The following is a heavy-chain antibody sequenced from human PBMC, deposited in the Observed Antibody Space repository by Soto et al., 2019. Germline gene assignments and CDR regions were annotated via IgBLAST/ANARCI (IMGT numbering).Heavy chain of an antibody. Sequence: PGESLKISCKGSGYSFTSYWIGWVRQMPGKGLEWMGIIYPGGSDTRYSPSFQGQVTISADKSISTAYLQWSSLKASDTAMYYCARRLGYCSSTSCYIYAFDIWGQGTMVTVSS. D-gene: IGHD2-2*02. CDR2: IYPGGSDT. CDR3: ARRLGYCSSTSCYIYAFDI. V-gene: IGHV5-51*01. J-gene: IGHJ3*02. CDR1: GYSFTSYW.